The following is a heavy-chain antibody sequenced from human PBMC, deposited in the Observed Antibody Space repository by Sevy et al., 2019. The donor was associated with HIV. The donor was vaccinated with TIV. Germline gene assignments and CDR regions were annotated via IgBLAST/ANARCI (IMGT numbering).Heavy chain of an antibody. Sequence: TLSLTCTVSGGSVSSGSYYWSWIRQPPGKGLEWIGYIYYSGSTNYNPSLKSRVTISVDTSKNQFSLKLSSVTAADTAVYYRARDRSSGWYEHYFDYWGQGTLVTVSS. CDR2: IYYSGST. V-gene: IGHV4-61*01. CDR1: GGSVSSGSYY. J-gene: IGHJ4*02. D-gene: IGHD6-19*01. CDR3: ARDRSSGWYEHYFDY.